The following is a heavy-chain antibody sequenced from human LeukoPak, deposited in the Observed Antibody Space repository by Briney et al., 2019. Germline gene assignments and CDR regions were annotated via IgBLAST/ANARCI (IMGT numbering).Heavy chain of an antibody. CDR1: GGSISSYY. V-gene: IGHV4-59*01. CDR2: IYYSGST. J-gene: IGHJ5*02. D-gene: IGHD3-10*01. Sequence: NASETLSLTCTVSGGSISSYYWSWIRQPPGKGLEWIGYIYYSGSTNYNPSLKSRVTISVDTSKNQFSLKLSSVTAADTAVYYCARGVITMVRGPGSTDTYNWFDPWGQGTLVTVSS. CDR3: ARGVITMVRGPGSTDTYNWFDP.